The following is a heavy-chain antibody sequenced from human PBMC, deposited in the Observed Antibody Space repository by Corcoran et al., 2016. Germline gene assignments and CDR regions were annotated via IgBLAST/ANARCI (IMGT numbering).Heavy chain of an antibody. Sequence: QVQLVQSGAEVKKPGSSVKVSCKASGGTFSSYAISWVRQAPGQGLEWMGGIIPIFGTANYAQKFQGRVTITADESTSTAYMELSSLRSEDTAVYYCARGLVFGVARSYYYYYYGMDVWGQGTTVTVSS. D-gene: IGHD3-3*01. CDR2: IIPIFGTA. V-gene: IGHV1-69*01. J-gene: IGHJ6*02. CDR3: ARGLVFGVARSYYYYYYGMDV. CDR1: GGTFSSYA.